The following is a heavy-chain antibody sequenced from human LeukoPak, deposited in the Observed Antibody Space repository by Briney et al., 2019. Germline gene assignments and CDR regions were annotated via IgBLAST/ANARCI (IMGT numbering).Heavy chain of an antibody. CDR1: GVSFSGYY. J-gene: IGHJ4*02. V-gene: IGHV4-39*07. Sequence: PSETLSLTCAVYGVSFSGYYWRWLRQAPGKGLAWVGSIYYSGSTYYNPSLKSRVTISVDTSKNQFSLKLSSVTAADTAVYYCAAYYDILTGYRLFDYWGQGTLVTVSS. D-gene: IGHD3-9*01. CDR3: AAYYDILTGYRLFDY. CDR2: IYYSGST.